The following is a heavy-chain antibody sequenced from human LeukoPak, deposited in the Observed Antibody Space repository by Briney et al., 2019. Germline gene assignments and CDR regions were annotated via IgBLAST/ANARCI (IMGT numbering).Heavy chain of an antibody. CDR1: GGSFSGYY. J-gene: IGHJ4*02. D-gene: IGHD2-15*01. CDR2: INHSGST. V-gene: IGHV4-34*01. CDR3: ARDQKRLLSF. Sequence: PSETLSLTCAVYGGSFSGYYWSWIRQPPGKGLEWIGEINHSGSTNYNPSLKSRVTISVDTSKNQFSLKLSSVTAADTAVYYCARDQKRLLSFWGQGTLVTVSS.